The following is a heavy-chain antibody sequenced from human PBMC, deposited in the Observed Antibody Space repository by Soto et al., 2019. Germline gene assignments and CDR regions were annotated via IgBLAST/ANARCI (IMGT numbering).Heavy chain of an antibody. CDR3: ARGLGSGDFDY. CDR1: GYTFTKYG. D-gene: IGHD1-26*01. V-gene: IGHV1-18*04. CDR2: ISAYNGDT. Sequence: ASVKVSCKASGYTFTKYGFNWVRQAPGQGFEWMGWISAYNGDTNYAQKFQGRVTLTTDTSTSTVYMEVRSLRSDDTAVYYCARGLGSGDFDYWGQGTLVTVSS. J-gene: IGHJ4*02.